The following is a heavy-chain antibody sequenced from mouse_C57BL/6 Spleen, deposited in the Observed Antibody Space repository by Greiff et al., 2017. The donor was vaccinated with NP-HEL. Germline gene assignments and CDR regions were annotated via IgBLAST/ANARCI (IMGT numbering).Heavy chain of an antibody. Sequence: VQLQQSGAELMKPGASVKLSCKATGYTFTGYWIEWVKQRPGHGLEWIGEILPGSGSTNYNEKFKGKATLTVDKSSSTAHMELRSLTSEDSAVYYCARAIDGSWFAYWGQGTLVTVSA. D-gene: IGHD2-12*01. V-gene: IGHV1-9*01. CDR3: ARAIDGSWFAY. CDR2: ILPGSGST. J-gene: IGHJ3*01. CDR1: GYTFTGYW.